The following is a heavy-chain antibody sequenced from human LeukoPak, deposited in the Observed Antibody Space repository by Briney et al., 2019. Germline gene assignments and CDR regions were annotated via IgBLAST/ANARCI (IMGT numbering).Heavy chain of an antibody. J-gene: IGHJ4*02. CDR3: ARYYYDSSGTKGGRAYCFDY. CDR1: GFTVSSNY. Sequence: GGSLRLSCAASGFTVSSNYMSWVRQAPGKGLEWVSVIYSGGSTYYADSVKGRFTISRHNSKNTLYLQMNSLRAEDTAVYYCARYYYDSSGTKGGRAYCFDYWGQGTLVTVSS. CDR2: IYSGGST. D-gene: IGHD3-22*01. V-gene: IGHV3-53*04.